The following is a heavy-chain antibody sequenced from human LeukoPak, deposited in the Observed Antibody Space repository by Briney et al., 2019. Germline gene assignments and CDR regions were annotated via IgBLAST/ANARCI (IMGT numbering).Heavy chain of an antibody. CDR1: GYTFTSYY. CDR2: INPSGGST. Sequence: GASVKVSCKASGYTFTSYYMHWVRQAPGQGLEWMGIINPSGGSTSYAQKFQGRVTMTRDTSTSTVYMELSSLRSEDTAVYYCARDSAPIAAAGVNWFDPWGQGTLVTVSS. CDR3: ARDSAPIAAAGVNWFDP. D-gene: IGHD6-13*01. J-gene: IGHJ5*02. V-gene: IGHV1-46*01.